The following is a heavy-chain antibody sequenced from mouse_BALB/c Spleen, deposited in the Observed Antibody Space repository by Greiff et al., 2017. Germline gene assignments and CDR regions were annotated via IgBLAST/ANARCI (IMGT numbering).Heavy chain of an antibody. J-gene: IGHJ4*01. CDR3: ARDHYYYGSRDYAMDY. D-gene: IGHD1-1*01. V-gene: IGHV5-6-3*01. Sequence: DVQLVESGGGLVQPGGSLKLSCAASGFTFSSYGMSWVRQTPDKRLELVATINSNGGSTYYPDSVKGRFTISRDNAKNTLYLQMSSLKSEDTAMYYCARDHYYYGSRDYAMDYWGQGTSVTVSS. CDR2: INSNGGST. CDR1: GFTFSSYG.